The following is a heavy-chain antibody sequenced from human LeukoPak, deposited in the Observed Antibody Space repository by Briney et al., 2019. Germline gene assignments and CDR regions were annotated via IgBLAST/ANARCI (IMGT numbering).Heavy chain of an antibody. J-gene: IGHJ4*02. V-gene: IGHV3-23*01. CDR2: ISTSSGKT. CDR3: VKGRYYGSSGYYHFDY. Sequence: GGSLRLSCSASGFTFNAYAMSWVRQAPGRGLEWVSIISTSSGKTDYADSVKGRFTTSSDNSKNTVYLQMSSLRAEDTALYYCVKGRYYGSSGYYHFDYWGQGTLVTVSS. CDR1: GFTFNAYA. D-gene: IGHD3-22*01.